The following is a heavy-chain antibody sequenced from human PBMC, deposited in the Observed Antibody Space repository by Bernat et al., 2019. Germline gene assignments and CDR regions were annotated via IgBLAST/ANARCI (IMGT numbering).Heavy chain of an antibody. CDR2: ISGSGSST. D-gene: IGHD3-3*01. V-gene: IGHV3-23*04. CDR1: GFTFSSYA. Sequence: VQLVESGGGLVKPGGSLRLSCAASGFTFSSYAMSWVRQAPGKGLEWVSAISGSGSSTYYADSVKGRFTISRDNSKNTLYLQMNSLRAEDTAVYYCAKPHYDFWSGYYYWGQGTLVTVSS. J-gene: IGHJ4*02. CDR3: AKPHYDFWSGYYY.